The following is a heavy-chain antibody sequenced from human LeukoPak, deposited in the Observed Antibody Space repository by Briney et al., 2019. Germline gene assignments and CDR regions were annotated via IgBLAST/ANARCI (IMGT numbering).Heavy chain of an antibody. Sequence: SDTLSLTCTVSGGPISSGSDHWRWVRQPAGKGLEWNERNYTSGSPHYHHYLKSQVTISVETSKNQVSLKLSSVAGADTAVYYCARAGYSYGFVWFDPWGQGTLVSVSS. CDR2: NYTSGSP. CDR1: GGPISSGSDH. J-gene: IGHJ5*02. D-gene: IGHD5-18*01. CDR3: ARAGYSYGFVWFDP. V-gene: IGHV4-61*02.